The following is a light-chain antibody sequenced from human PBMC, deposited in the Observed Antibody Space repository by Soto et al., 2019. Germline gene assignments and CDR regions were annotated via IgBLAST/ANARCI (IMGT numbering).Light chain of an antibody. J-gene: IGKJ1*01. CDR1: QNIYYN. V-gene: IGKV3-15*01. CDR3: LQYHNLWA. CDR2: RAS. Sequence: ILMTPSPATVSVSPGESATLSCRASQNIYYNVAWYQQRPGQAPRLLIYRASTRAPGVPARFSGSGSGTEFTLTISSLQPEDFTVYSCLQYHNLWAFGQGTKVDIK.